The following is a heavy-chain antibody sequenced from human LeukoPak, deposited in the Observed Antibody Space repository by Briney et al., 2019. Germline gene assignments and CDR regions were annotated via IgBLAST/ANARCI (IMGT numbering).Heavy chain of an antibody. CDR3: AAYNWNVGAFDI. V-gene: IGHV3-7*01. D-gene: IGHD1-1*01. Sequence: GGSLRLSCAASGFTFSNYWMSWVRQAPGKGLEWVANIKKDGSEKYYVDSVKGRFTISRDNAKNSLYLQMNSLRAEDTAVYYCAAYNWNVGAFDIWGQGTMVTVSS. J-gene: IGHJ3*02. CDR2: IKKDGSEK. CDR1: GFTFSNYW.